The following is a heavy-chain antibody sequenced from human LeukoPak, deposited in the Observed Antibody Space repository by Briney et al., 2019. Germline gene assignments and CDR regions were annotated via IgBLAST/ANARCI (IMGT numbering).Heavy chain of an antibody. Sequence: GASVRVSCKASGYTFTSYGISWVRRAPGQGLEWMGWISAYNGNTNYAQKLQGRVTMTTDTSTSTAYMELRSLRSDDTAVYYCARDSSETLKRIAEYFQHWGQGTLVTVSS. D-gene: IGHD2-15*01. J-gene: IGHJ1*01. V-gene: IGHV1-18*01. CDR3: ARDSSETLKRIAEYFQH. CDR1: GYTFTSYG. CDR2: ISAYNGNT.